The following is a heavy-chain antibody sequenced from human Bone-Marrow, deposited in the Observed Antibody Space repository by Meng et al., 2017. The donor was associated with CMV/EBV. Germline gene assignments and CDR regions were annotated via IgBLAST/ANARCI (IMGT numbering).Heavy chain of an antibody. D-gene: IGHD1-26*01. J-gene: IGHJ4*02. CDR1: GYSFTSYW. V-gene: IGHV5-51*01. CDR2: IYPGDSDT. Sequence: KVSCKGSGYSFTSYWIGWVRQMPGKGLEWMGIIYPGDSDTRYSPSFQGQVTISADNSISTAYLQWSSLKASDTAMYYCARLGLGATKTLDYWGQGKPVNLAS. CDR3: ARLGLGATKTLDY.